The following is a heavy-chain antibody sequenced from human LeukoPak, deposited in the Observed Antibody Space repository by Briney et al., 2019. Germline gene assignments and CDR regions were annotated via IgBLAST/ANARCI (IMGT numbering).Heavy chain of an antibody. V-gene: IGHV3-11*01. Sequence: GGSLRLSCAASGFTFSDYYMSWIRQAPGKGLEWVSYISSSGSTIYYADSVKGRFTISRDNAKNSLYLQMNSLRAEDTAVYYCARDLRASHDYVWGSYRPPGYWGQGTLVTVSS. CDR3: ARDLRASHDYVWGSYRPPGY. CDR1: GFTFSDYY. J-gene: IGHJ4*02. D-gene: IGHD3-16*02. CDR2: ISSSGSTI.